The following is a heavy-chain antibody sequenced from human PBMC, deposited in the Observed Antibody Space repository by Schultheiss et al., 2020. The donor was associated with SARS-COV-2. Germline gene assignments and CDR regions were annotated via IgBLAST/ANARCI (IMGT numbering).Heavy chain of an antibody. CDR3: ARKAGGLYYDFWSGSIMDV. Sequence: GGSLRLSCAASGFTFSSYSMNWVRQAPGKGLEWVSSISSWSSYKYYADSVKGRLTFSRDNPKNSLYLQMNSLRAEDTAVYYCARKAGGLYYDFWSGSIMDVWGQGTTVTVSS. V-gene: IGHV3-21*01. CDR2: ISSWSSYK. D-gene: IGHD3-3*01. CDR1: GFTFSSYS. J-gene: IGHJ6*02.